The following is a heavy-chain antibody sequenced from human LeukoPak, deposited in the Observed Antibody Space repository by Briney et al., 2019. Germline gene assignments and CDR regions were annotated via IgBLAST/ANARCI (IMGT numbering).Heavy chain of an antibody. Sequence: SETLSLTCTVSGGSISSGSYYWSWIRQPAGKGLEWIGRIYTSGSTNYNPSLKSRVTISVDTSKNQFSLKLSSVTAADTAVYYCARDLSYYYMDVWGKGTTVTVSS. J-gene: IGHJ6*03. V-gene: IGHV4-61*02. CDR2: IYTSGST. CDR3: ARDLSYYYMDV. CDR1: GGSISSGSYY.